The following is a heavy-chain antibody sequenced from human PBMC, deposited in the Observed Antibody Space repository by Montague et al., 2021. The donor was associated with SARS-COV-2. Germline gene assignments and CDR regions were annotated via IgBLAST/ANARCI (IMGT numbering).Heavy chain of an antibody. CDR1: GFTFSSYA. D-gene: IGHD6-13*01. J-gene: IGHJ6*02. CDR2: ISGSGGST. Sequence: SLRLSCAASGFTFSSYAMSWVRQAPGKGLEWVSAISGSGGSTYYADSAKGRFTISRDNSKNTLYLQMNSLRAEDTAVYYCAKVGSSWYHGYYYGMDVWGQGTTVTVSS. CDR3: AKVGSSWYHGYYYGMDV. V-gene: IGHV3-23*01.